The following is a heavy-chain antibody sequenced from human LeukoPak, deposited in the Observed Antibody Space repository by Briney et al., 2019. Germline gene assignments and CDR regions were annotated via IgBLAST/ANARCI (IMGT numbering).Heavy chain of an antibody. CDR1: GFTFDDYA. D-gene: IGHD6-13*01. V-gene: IGHV3-43D*03. CDR2: ISWDGGST. CDR3: AKASIAAAGGPMDYYYYYYMDV. J-gene: IGHJ6*03. Sequence: GGSLRLSCAASGFTFDDYAMHWVRQAPGKGLEWVSLISWDGGSTYYADSVKGRFTISRDNSKNSLYLQMNSLRAEDTALYYCAKASIAAAGGPMDYYYYYYMDVWGKGTTVTVSS.